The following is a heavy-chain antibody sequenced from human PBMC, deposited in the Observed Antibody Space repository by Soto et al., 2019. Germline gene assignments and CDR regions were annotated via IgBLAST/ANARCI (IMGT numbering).Heavy chain of an antibody. Sequence: GGSLRLSCAASGFTFSSYGMHWVRQAPGKGLEWVAVISYDGSNKYYADSVKGRFTISRDNSKNTLYLQMNSLRAEDTAVYYCAKAGGEGAYFDYWGQGTLVTVSS. J-gene: IGHJ4*02. CDR1: GFTFSSYG. CDR2: ISYDGSNK. CDR3: AKAGGEGAYFDY. V-gene: IGHV3-30*18. D-gene: IGHD3-16*01.